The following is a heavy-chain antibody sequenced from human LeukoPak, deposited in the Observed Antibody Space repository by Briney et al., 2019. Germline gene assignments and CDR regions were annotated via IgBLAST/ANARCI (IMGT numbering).Heavy chain of an antibody. D-gene: IGHD2-21*02. Sequence: SETLSLTCAVYGGSFSGYYWSWIRQPPGKGLEWIGEINHSGSTNYNPSLKSRVTISVDTSKNQFSLKLSSVTAADTAVYYCARQTIYCGGDCYGAFDIWGQGTMVTVSS. V-gene: IGHV4-34*01. J-gene: IGHJ3*02. CDR2: INHSGST. CDR1: GGSFSGYY. CDR3: ARQTIYCGGDCYGAFDI.